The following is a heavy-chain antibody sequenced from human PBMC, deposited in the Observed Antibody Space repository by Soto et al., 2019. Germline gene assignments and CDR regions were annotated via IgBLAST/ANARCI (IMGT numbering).Heavy chain of an antibody. V-gene: IGHV2-5*02. CDR1: GFSLSRTRMA. J-gene: IGHJ4*02. D-gene: IGHD6-19*01. Sequence: SGPTLVNLTQTLPLTCTFSGFSLSRTRMAESKIHQPPRKAQKWLALIYWDDDKRYSPFLKSRLTITKDTSKNQVVLTMSNMDPVDTARYYCAHIVVAGLGYYFDYWGQGTLVTVSS. CDR2: IYWDDDK. CDR3: AHIVVAGLGYYFDY.